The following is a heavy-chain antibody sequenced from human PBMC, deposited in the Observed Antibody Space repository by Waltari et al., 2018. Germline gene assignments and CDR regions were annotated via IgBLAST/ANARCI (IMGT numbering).Heavy chain of an antibody. CDR2: IYYSGST. CDR3: ASHLWYRDLSRVAFDF. J-gene: IGHJ4*02. V-gene: IGHV4-39*07. Sequence: QLQLQESGPALVRPSETLSLSCTVSGGSVRSPAYYCSWVRQSPGKGLEWIETIYYSGSTSYNPSLKSRVTISIDTSKNQLSLELTSVTAADTAIYYCASHLWYRDLSRVAFDFWGQGTLVAVSS. D-gene: IGHD3-10*01. CDR1: GGSVRSPAYY.